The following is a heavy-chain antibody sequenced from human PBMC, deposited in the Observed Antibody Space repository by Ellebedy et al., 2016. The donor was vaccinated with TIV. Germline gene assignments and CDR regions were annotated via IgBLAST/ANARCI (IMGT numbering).Heavy chain of an antibody. J-gene: IGHJ6*03. V-gene: IGHV1-8*01. CDR2: MNPNSGNT. CDR1: GYTFTSYD. Sequence: ASVKVSCXASGYTFTSYDINWVRPATGQGLEWMGWMNPNSGNTGYAQKFQGRVTMTRNTSISTAYMELSSLRSEVTAVYYYARPTGYSSSWSYYYYYYMDVWGKGTTVTVSS. D-gene: IGHD6-13*01. CDR3: ARPTGYSSSWSYYYYYYMDV.